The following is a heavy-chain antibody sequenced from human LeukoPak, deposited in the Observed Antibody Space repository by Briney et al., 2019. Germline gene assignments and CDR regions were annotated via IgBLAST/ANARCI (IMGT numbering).Heavy chain of an antibody. V-gene: IGHV3-15*05. D-gene: IGHD4-17*01. CDR2: IKSKSDDGTT. CDR3: TTIAPNDYGDCWDSGFFDY. Sequence: GGSLRLSCAASGFTFTHAWMSWVRQAPGKGLEWVGRIKSKSDDGTTDYAAPVKGRFTISRGDSKNTLYLQMGSLKYDDTAVYYCTTIAPNDYGDCWDSGFFDYWGQGILVTVSS. CDR1: GFTFTHAW. J-gene: IGHJ4*02.